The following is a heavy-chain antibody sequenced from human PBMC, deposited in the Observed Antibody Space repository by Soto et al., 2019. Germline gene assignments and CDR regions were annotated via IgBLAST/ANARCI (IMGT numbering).Heavy chain of an antibody. Sequence: HVQLQESGPGLAKPSGTLSLTCTVSGDSINASHWYSWVRQPPGKGLEWIGEIYHSGGTNLNPSLKSRVTMSLGKSKNEIFLNLDSVTAADTAVYYCARAPTLRPAFEYWGQGALVTVSA. CDR1: GDSINASHW. J-gene: IGHJ4*02. V-gene: IGHV4-4*02. D-gene: IGHD2-21*02. CDR2: IYHSGGT. CDR3: ARAPTLRPAFEY.